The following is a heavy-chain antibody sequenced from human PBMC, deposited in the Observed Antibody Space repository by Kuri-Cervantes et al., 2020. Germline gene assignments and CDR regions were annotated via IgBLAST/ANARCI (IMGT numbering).Heavy chain of an antibody. J-gene: IGHJ4*02. CDR3: AREDYGDGAIDY. D-gene: IGHD4-17*01. V-gene: IGHV3-9*01. Sequence: GGSLRLSCAASGFTFDDYAMHWVRQAPGKGLEWVSGISWNSGSIGYADSVKGRFTISRDNAKNSLYLQMNSLRAEDTAVYYCAREDYGDGAIDYWGQGTLVTVSS. CDR1: GFTFDDYA. CDR2: ISWNSGSI.